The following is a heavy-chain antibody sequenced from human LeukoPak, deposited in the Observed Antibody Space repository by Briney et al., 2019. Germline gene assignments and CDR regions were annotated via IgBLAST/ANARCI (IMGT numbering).Heavy chain of an antibody. V-gene: IGHV1-46*01. D-gene: IGHD5-18*01. J-gene: IGHJ4*02. CDR2: INPSGGST. Sequence: GASVTVSCKASGYTFTSYYMHWVRQAPGQGLEWMGIINPSGGSTSYAQKFQGRVTMTRDTSTSTVYMELSSLRSEDTAVYYCARDLDGYSYGYTFDYWGQGTLVTVSS. CDR1: GYTFTSYY. CDR3: ARDLDGYSYGYTFDY.